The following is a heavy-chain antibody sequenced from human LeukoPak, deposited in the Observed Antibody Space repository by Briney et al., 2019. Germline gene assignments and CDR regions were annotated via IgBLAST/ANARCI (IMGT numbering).Heavy chain of an antibody. CDR2: INPNSGGT. CDR3: AKAGKEEVAIDAFYV. V-gene: IGHV1-2*02. Sequence: ASVKVSCKASGYKFTDYYIYWVRQAPAQGLEWMGWINPNSGGTTFAQKFLGRVAMTRDTSFSIVYMELRSLKSDDTAVYYCAKAGKEEVAIDAFYVWGQGTTVTVSS. J-gene: IGHJ3*01. D-gene: IGHD2-15*01. CDR1: GYKFTDYY.